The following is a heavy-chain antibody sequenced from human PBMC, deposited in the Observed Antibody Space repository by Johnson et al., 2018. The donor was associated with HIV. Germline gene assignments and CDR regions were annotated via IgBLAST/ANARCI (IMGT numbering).Heavy chain of an antibody. J-gene: IGHJ3*02. CDR1: GFIVSSNY. CDR3: ARGISNWNYFDDDAFDI. CDR2: FYSGGST. Sequence: VQLVESGGGLVQPGESLRLSCEASGFIVSSNYMNWVRQAPGKGLEWVSIFYSGGSTYYADSVKGRFTISRDNSKNTLYLQMNSLRAEDTAVYYCARGISNWNYFDDDAFDIWGQGTMVTVSS. V-gene: IGHV3-66*01. D-gene: IGHD1-7*01.